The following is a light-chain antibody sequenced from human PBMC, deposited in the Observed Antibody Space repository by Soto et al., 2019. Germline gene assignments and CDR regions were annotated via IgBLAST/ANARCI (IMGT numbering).Light chain of an antibody. CDR1: QSVGSN. CDR3: QQLNSYPFT. CDR2: GAS. V-gene: IGKV3-15*01. J-gene: IGKJ5*01. Sequence: EIVVTQSPATLSVSPGERATLSCRASQSVGSNLAWYQQRPGQAPRLLIYGASTRATGIPARFSGSGSGTGFTLTISSLQSEDFATYYCQQLNSYPFTFGQGTRLET.